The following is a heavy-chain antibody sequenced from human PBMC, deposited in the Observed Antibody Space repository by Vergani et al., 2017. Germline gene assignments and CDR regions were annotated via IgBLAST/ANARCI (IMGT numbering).Heavy chain of an antibody. J-gene: IGHJ5*02. V-gene: IGHV4-39*01. Sequence: QLQLQESGPGLVKPSETLSLTCTVSGGSISSSSYYWGWIRQPPGRGLEWIGSIYYSGSTYYNPSLKRRVTISVDTSKNQFSLKMSSVTAADTEVYYCARASVVGPAAAGGWFDPWGQGTLVTVSS. CDR1: GGSISSSSYY. CDR3: ARASVVGPAAAGGWFDP. CDR2: IYYSGST. D-gene: IGHD2-2*01.